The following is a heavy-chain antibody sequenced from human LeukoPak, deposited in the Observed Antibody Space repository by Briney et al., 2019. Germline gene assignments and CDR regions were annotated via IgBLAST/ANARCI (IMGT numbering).Heavy chain of an antibody. J-gene: IGHJ5*01. D-gene: IGHD3-10*01. V-gene: IGHV1-18*01. CDR2: ISASNGNT. Sequence: ASVKESCKASGYNFTSYGISWVRQPAGQGLDWMGWISASNGNTNNEQKLQGRVIMTTDTSTSTAYMELRSMRSDDTAVYFCASVVRGEVGWFDSWGQGTLVTVSA. CDR1: GYNFTSYG. CDR3: ASVVRGEVGWFDS.